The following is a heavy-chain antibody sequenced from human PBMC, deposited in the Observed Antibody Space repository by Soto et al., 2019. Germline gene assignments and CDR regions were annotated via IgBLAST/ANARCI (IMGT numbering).Heavy chain of an antibody. CDR2: ISSSSSYI. V-gene: IGHV3-21*01. CDR1: GLTFSSYS. D-gene: IGHD2-15*01. J-gene: IGHJ4*02. CDR3: AMIGGNGFDY. Sequence: PGGSLRLSCAASGLTFSSYSMNWVRQAPGKGLEWVSSISSSSSYIYYADSVKGRFTISRDNAKNSLYLQMNSLRAEDTAVYYCAMIGGNGFDYWGQGTLVTVSS.